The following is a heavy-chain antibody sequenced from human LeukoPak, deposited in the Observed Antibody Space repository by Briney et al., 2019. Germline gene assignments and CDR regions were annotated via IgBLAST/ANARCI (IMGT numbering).Heavy chain of an antibody. J-gene: IGHJ4*02. CDR3: ARVRGYSYDSSDFDY. V-gene: IGHV4-59*01. CDR2: IYYSGNP. CDR1: AHSISYYY. Sequence: SPSQSLSLTCTVSAHSISYYYWSWIRQPPGKGLEWIGKIYYSGNPNYNPSLKSRVTISVDTSKNQFSLKLSSVTAADTAVYYCARVRGYSYDSSDFDYWGQGTLVTVSS. D-gene: IGHD5-18*01.